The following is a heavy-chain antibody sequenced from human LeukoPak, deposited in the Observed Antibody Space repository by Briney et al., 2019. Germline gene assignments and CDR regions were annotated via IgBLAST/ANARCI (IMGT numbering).Heavy chain of an antibody. J-gene: IGHJ4*02. V-gene: IGHV3-23*01. CDR1: GFTFSSYA. CDR2: INRSGGSI. CDR3: AKSGTFLEWLLADYFDY. Sequence: GGSLRLSCAASGFTFSSYAMSWVRQAPGKGLEWVSVINRSGGSIHYADSVKGRVTISRDNSKNTLYLQMNSLRADDTAVYYCAKSGTFLEWLLADYFDYWGQGIVDTVSS. D-gene: IGHD3-3*01.